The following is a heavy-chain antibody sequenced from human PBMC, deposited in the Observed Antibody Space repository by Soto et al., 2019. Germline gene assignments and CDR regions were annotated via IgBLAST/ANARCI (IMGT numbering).Heavy chain of an antibody. D-gene: IGHD3-22*01. CDR2: IDPSDSYT. CDR1: GYSFTSYW. Sequence: GESLKISCKGSGYSFTSYWISCVRQMPWKGLEWMGMIDPSDSYTNYSPSFQGHVTISADKSISTAYLQWSSLKASDTAMYYCARLSNYYDSSGFRYYYGMDVWGQGTTVTVSS. CDR3: ARLSNYYDSSGFRYYYGMDV. J-gene: IGHJ6*02. V-gene: IGHV5-10-1*01.